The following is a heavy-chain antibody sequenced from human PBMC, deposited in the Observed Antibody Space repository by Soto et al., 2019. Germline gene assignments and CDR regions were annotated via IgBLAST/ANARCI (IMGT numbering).Heavy chain of an antibody. Sequence: QVQLVESGGGLVQPGGSLRLSCAASGFTFSDYYMSWIRQAPAKGLEWVSYISSSSSYTNYADSVKGRFTISRDNAKNSLYLQMNSLRAEDTAVYYCARPSSFFDSYYFAYWGQGTLVTVSS. CDR2: ISSSSSYT. V-gene: IGHV3-11*05. J-gene: IGHJ4*02. CDR1: GFTFSDYY. D-gene: IGHD3-9*01. CDR3: ARPSSFFDSYYFAY.